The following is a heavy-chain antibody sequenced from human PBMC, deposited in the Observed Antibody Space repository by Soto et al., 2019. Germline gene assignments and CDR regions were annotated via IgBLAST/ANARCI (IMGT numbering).Heavy chain of an antibody. V-gene: IGHV3-23*01. J-gene: IGHJ4*02. CDR2: ISGSGGST. D-gene: IGHD3-10*01. CDR3: AKNIIWFGELSYYFDY. CDR1: GFTFSSYA. Sequence: GGSLRLSCAASGFTFSSYAMSWVRQAPGKGLEWVSAISGSGGSTYYADSVKGRFTISRDNSKNTLYLQMNSLRAEDTAVYYCAKNIIWFGELSYYFDYWGQGTLVTVSS.